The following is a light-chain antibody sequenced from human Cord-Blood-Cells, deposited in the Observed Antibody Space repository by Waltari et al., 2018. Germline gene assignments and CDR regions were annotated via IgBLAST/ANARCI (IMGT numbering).Light chain of an antibody. CDR1: QSVSSN. CDR2: GES. Sequence: EIVMTQSPATLYVSPGERATLSCRASQSVSSNLACYQQKHGQDTRLLIYGESTRTTGIPAMFSGSGSGTEFTLTISILQSEDFAVYYCQQYNNWSTFGPGTKVDIK. V-gene: IGKV3-15*01. CDR3: QQYNNWST. J-gene: IGKJ3*01.